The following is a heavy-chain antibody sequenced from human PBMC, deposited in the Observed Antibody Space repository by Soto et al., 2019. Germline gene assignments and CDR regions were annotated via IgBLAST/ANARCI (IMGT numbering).Heavy chain of an antibody. CDR1: GFTFSSYA. Sequence: PGGSLRLSCAASGFTFSSYAMSWVRQAPGKGLEWVSAISGSGGSTYYADSVKGRFTISRDNSKNTLYLQMNSLRAEDTAVYYCAKDPPYSSGWFQYYFDYWGQGTLVTV. D-gene: IGHD6-19*01. CDR3: AKDPPYSSGWFQYYFDY. J-gene: IGHJ4*02. V-gene: IGHV3-23*01. CDR2: ISGSGGST.